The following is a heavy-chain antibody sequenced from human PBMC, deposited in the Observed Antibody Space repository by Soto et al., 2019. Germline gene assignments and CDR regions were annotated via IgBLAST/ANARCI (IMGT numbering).Heavy chain of an antibody. Sequence: GGSLGLSCVASGFDFNSYSMNWVRQAPGKGLEWISYINSGSTSVFYADSVKGRFTISRDNAKNSLYLQMNSLRAEDTAVYYCTSSASPDAYWGQGTLVXVSS. CDR3: TSSASPDAY. D-gene: IGHD1-26*01. V-gene: IGHV3-48*01. CDR1: GFDFNSYS. CDR2: INSGSTSV. J-gene: IGHJ4*02.